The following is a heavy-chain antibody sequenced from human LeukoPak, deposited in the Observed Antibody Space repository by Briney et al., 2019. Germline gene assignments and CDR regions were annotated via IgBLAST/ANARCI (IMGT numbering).Heavy chain of an antibody. Sequence: PGGSLRLSCAASGFTFSSYAMSWVRQAPGKGLEWVSAISGSGGSTYYADSVKGRFTISRDNSKNTLYLQMNSLRAEDTAVYYCAKGHSEYSSSWGIYYYYYMDVWGKGTTVTISS. CDR1: GFTFSSYA. CDR3: AKGHSEYSSSWGIYYYYYMDV. D-gene: IGHD6-13*01. CDR2: ISGSGGST. V-gene: IGHV3-23*01. J-gene: IGHJ6*03.